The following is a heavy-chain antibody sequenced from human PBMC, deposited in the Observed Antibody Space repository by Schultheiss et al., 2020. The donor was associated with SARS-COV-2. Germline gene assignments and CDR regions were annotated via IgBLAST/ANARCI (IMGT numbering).Heavy chain of an antibody. J-gene: IGHJ4*02. CDR3: ARDQGPNSSGWYTYFDY. CDR2: ISGSGGST. V-gene: IGHV3-23*01. CDR1: GFTFSSYA. Sequence: GESLKISCAASGFTFSSYAMTWVRQAPGKGLEWVSGISGSGGSTYYADSVKGRFTISRDNSKNTLYLQMNSLRAEDTAVYYCARDQGPNSSGWYTYFDYWGQGTLVTVSS. D-gene: IGHD6-19*01.